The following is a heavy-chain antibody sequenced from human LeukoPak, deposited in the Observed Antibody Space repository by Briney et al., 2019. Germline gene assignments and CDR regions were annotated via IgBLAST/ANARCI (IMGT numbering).Heavy chain of an antibody. J-gene: IGHJ4*02. Sequence: ASVKVSCKASGYTFTSYGISWVRQAPGQGLEWMGWISAYNGNTNYAQKFQGRVTITADESTSTAYMELSSLRSEDTAVYYCARADSSSSNYFDYWGQGTLVTVSS. V-gene: IGHV1-18*01. D-gene: IGHD6-6*01. CDR2: ISAYNGNT. CDR1: GYTFTSYG. CDR3: ARADSSSSNYFDY.